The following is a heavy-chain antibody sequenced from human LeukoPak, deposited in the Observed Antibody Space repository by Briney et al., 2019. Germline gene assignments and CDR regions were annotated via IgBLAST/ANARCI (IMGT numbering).Heavy chain of an antibody. CDR1: GFTFSTYG. J-gene: IGHJ6*03. V-gene: IGHV3-30*02. Sequence: PGGSLRLSCAASGFTFSTYGIHWVRQAPGKGLERVAFINYHGGNKGYGDSAKGRFTISRDSPKNTVTLEMNSLRVEDTAVYYCAKEGRTYGSGIYYNVGARKTYYYYYMDGWGRGTTVTVSS. CDR2: INYHGGNK. CDR3: AKEGRTYGSGIYYNVGARKTYYYYYMDG. D-gene: IGHD3-10*01.